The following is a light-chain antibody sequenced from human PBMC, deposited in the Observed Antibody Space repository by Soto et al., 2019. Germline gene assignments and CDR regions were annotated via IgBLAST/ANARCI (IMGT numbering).Light chain of an antibody. CDR1: TSNIGSNF. J-gene: IGLJ2*01. Sequence: QPVLTQPPSASGTPGQRVTISCSGDTSNIGSNFVYWYRQLPGTAPKLLIYRNDQRPSGVPDRFSGSRPGTSASLAIDGLRSEDEAEYYCGSWDDSLSGVVFGGGTKVTVL. CDR3: GSWDDSLSGVV. V-gene: IGLV1-47*01. CDR2: RND.